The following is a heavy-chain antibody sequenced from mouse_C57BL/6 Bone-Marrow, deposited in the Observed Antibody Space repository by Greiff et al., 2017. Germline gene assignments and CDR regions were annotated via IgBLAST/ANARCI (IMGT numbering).Heavy chain of an antibody. CDR1: GYTFTSYW. Sequence: VKLQQPGAELVKPGASVKMSCKASGYTFTSYWITWVKQRPGQGLEWIGDIYPGSGSTNYNEKFKSKATLTVDTSSSTAYMQLSSLTSEDSAVYYCARRPYDYDEGPYAMDYWGQGTSVTVSS. V-gene: IGHV1-55*01. CDR2: IYPGSGST. J-gene: IGHJ4*01. D-gene: IGHD2-4*01. CDR3: ARRPYDYDEGPYAMDY.